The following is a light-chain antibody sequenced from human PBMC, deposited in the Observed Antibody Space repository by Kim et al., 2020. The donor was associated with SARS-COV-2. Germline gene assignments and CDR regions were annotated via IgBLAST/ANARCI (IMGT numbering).Light chain of an antibody. J-gene: IGKJ5*01. CDR1: QDIGGY. V-gene: IGKV1-9*01. CDR2: AAS. Sequence: SVGDRVTITCRAGQDIGGYLAWYQQKPGKAPKLLIYAASTVQSGVPSRFSGRGSGTDFTLTISSLQPEDLATYFCQQVNSFPLVTFGQGTRLEIK. CDR3: QQVNSFPLVT.